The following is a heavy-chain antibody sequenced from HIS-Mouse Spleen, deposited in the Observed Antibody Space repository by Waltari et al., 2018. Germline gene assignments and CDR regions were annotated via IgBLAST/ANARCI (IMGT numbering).Heavy chain of an antibody. J-gene: IGHJ2*01. Sequence: QLQLQESGPGLVKPSETLSLTCTVSCGSISSSSYYWGWIRQPPGKGLEWIGSIYYSGSTYYHPSLKSRVTISVDTSKNQFSLKLSSVTAADTAVYYCAREIPYSSSWYDWYFDLWGRGTLVTVSS. CDR2: IYYSGST. D-gene: IGHD6-13*01. CDR1: CGSISSSSYY. CDR3: AREIPYSSSWYDWYFDL. V-gene: IGHV4-39*07.